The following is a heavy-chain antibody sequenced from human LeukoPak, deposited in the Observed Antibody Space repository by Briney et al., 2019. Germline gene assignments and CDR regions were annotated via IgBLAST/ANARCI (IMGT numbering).Heavy chain of an antibody. V-gene: IGHV4-61*03. Sequence: SETLSLTCTVSGGSVSSGSYYWSWIRQPPGKGLEWIGYIYYSGSTNYNPSLKSRVTISVDTSKNHFSLNLRSVTAADTAVYFCARVGYYGSGSYTFDYWGQGTLVTVSS. CDR2: IYYSGST. CDR3: ARVGYYGSGSYTFDY. CDR1: GGSVSSGSYY. J-gene: IGHJ4*02. D-gene: IGHD3-10*01.